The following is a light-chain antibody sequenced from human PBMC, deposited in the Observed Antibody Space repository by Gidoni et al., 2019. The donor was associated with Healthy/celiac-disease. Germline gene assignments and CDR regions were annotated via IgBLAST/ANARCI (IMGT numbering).Light chain of an antibody. CDR2: LGS. Sequence: DLVMTQSPLSLPVTPGEPASISCRSSQSLLHNNGYNYLDWYLQKPGQSPQLLIYLGSNRASGVPDRFSGSGSGTDFTLKISRVEAEDVGVYYCMQALQTPCTFGQXTKLEIK. J-gene: IGKJ2*02. V-gene: IGKV2-28*01. CDR3: MQALQTPCT. CDR1: QSLLHNNGYNY.